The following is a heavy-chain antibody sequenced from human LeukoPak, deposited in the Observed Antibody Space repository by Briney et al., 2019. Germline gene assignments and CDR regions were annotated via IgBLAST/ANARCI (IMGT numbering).Heavy chain of an antibody. CDR1: GYTFTGYY. CDR2: INPNSGGT. D-gene: IGHD1-26*01. Sequence: ASVKVSCKASGYTFTGYYMHWVRQAPGQGLEWMGWINPNSGGTNYAQKFQGRVTMTRDTSISTAYMELSRLRSDGTAIYYCARGPLVPSEPGILDACWGQGTLVTVSS. J-gene: IGHJ4*02. CDR3: ARGPLVPSEPGILDAC. V-gene: IGHV1-2*02.